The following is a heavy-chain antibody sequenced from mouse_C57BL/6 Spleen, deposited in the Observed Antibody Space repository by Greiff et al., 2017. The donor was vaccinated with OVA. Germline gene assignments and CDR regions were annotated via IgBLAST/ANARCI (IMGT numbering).Heavy chain of an antibody. CDR1: GFTFSDYG. D-gene: IGHD2-4*01. Sequence: DVKLVESGGGLVKPGGSLKLSCAASGFTFSDYGMHWVRQAPEKGLEWVAYISSGSSTIYYADTLKGRFTITRDNAKNTLFLQMTSLRSEDTAMYYCARPYYDSNYAMDYWGQGTSVTVSS. J-gene: IGHJ4*01. V-gene: IGHV5-17*01. CDR3: ARPYYDSNYAMDY. CDR2: ISSGSSTI.